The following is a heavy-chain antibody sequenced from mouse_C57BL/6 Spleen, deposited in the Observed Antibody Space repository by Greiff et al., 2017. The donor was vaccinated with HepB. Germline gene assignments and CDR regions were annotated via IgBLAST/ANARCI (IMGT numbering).Heavy chain of an antibody. D-gene: IGHD2-5*01. CDR2: IHPNSGST. CDR3: ARRPSYSNYRAWFAY. J-gene: IGHJ3*01. Sequence: VQLQQPGAELVKPGASVKLSCKASGYTFTSYWMHWVKQRPGQGLEWIGMIHPNSGSTNYNEKFKSKATLTVDKSSSTAYMQLSSLTSEDSAVYYCARRPSYSNYRAWFAYWGQGTLVTVSA. V-gene: IGHV1-64*01. CDR1: GYTFTSYW.